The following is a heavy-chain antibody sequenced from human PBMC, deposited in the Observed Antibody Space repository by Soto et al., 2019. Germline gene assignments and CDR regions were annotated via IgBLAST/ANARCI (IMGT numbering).Heavy chain of an antibody. Sequence: PGGFLRLSCAASGFTFSSYGMHWVRQAPGKGLEWVAVIWYDGSNKYYADSVKGRFTISRDNSKNTLYLQMNSLRAEDTAVYYCARLEESSGWYGYYYYGMDVWGQGTTVTVSS. D-gene: IGHD6-19*01. J-gene: IGHJ6*02. CDR3: ARLEESSGWYGYYYYGMDV. CDR1: GFTFSSYG. CDR2: IWYDGSNK. V-gene: IGHV3-33*01.